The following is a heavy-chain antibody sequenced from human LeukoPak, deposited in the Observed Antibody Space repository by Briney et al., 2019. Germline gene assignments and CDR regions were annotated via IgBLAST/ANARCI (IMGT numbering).Heavy chain of an antibody. CDR2: ISAYNGNT. CDR3: ARAPWPRSISSGYSGGDC. D-gene: IGHD3-22*01. Sequence: ASVKVSCKASGYTFTSYGISWVRQAPGQGLEWMGWISAYNGNTNYAQKLQGRVTMTTDTSTSTAYMELRSLRSDDTAVYYCARAPWPRSISSGYSGGDCWGQGTLVTVSS. J-gene: IGHJ4*02. V-gene: IGHV1-18*01. CDR1: GYTFTSYG.